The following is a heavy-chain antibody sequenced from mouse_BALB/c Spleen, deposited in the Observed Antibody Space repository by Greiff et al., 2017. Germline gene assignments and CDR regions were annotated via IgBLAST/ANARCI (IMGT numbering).Heavy chain of an antibody. V-gene: IGHV2-6-7*01. CDR2: IRGDGST. CDR1: GFSLTGYG. CDR3: ARDRGYGWYFDV. J-gene: IGHJ1*01. D-gene: IGHD3-1*01. Sequence: VQRVESGPGLVAPSQSLSLTCTVSGFSLTGYGVNWVRQPPGKGLEWLGMIRGDGSTDYYSALKSRLSISKDNSKSQVFLKMSSLQTDDTARYYCARDRGYGWYFDVWGAGTTVTVSS.